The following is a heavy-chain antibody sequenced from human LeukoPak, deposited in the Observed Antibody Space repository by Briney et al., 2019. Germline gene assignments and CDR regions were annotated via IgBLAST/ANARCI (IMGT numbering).Heavy chain of an antibody. CDR1: GFTFSSYS. D-gene: IGHD4-17*01. CDR2: ISSSSSYI. Sequence: GGSLRLSCAASGFTFSSYSMNWVRQAPGKGLEWVSSISSSSSYIYYADSVKGRFTISRDNAKNSLYLQMNSLRAEDTAVYYCANLYGDYVHLYDYWGQGTLVTVSS. J-gene: IGHJ4*02. CDR3: ANLYGDYVHLYDY. V-gene: IGHV3-21*01.